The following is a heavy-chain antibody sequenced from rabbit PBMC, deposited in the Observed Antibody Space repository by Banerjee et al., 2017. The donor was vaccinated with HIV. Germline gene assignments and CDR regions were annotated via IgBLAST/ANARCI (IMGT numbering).Heavy chain of an antibody. Sequence: QEQLEESGGDLVKPEGSLTITCTASGFSFSNNYVMCWVRQAPGKGLEWIACINTSSGITYFASWSKGRCTIARSTSLNTRTLQMTSLTAADTATYFCARDGGSSVYTQYYFNWWGPGTLVPVS. CDR2: INTSSGIT. V-gene: IGHV1S45*01. J-gene: IGHJ4*01. D-gene: IGHD8-1*01. CDR3: ARDGGSSVYTQYYFNW. CDR1: GFSFSNNYV.